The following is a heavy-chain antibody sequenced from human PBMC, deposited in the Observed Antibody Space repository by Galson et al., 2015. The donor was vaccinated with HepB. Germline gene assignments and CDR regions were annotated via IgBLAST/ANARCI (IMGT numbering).Heavy chain of an antibody. CDR2: INYSGST. Sequence: SETLSLTCTVSGGSISSSSYYWGWIRQPPGKGLEWIGSINYSGSTYYNPSLKSRVTISVDTSKKQFSLKLSSVTAADTAVYYCARLYCSGGSCYFFGFDYWGQGTLVTVSS. CDR3: ARLYCSGGSCYFFGFDY. D-gene: IGHD2-15*01. J-gene: IGHJ4*02. V-gene: IGHV4-39*01. CDR1: GGSISSSSYY.